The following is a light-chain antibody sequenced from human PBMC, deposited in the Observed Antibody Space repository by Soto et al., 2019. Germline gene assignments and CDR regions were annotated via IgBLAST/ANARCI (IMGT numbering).Light chain of an antibody. CDR1: QGISTY. V-gene: IGKV1-39*01. CDR2: AAS. Sequence: DIQITQSPSSLSASVGDRVTIACRASQGISTYLNWYQQKPGKAPKLLIYAASSLQSGVPSRFSGSESETDFTLTISSMQPEAFANYSCQQSYSTTWTFGQGTKVDIK. CDR3: QQSYSTTWT. J-gene: IGKJ1*01.